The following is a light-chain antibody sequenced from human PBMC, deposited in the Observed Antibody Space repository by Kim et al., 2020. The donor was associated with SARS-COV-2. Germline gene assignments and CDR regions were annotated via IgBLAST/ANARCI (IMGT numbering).Light chain of an antibody. J-gene: IGKJ2*01. Sequence: DIVMTQSPHSLAVSLGERATINCKSSQSVLYNSNNKNYLAWYQQKPGQPPKLLIYWASARESGVPDRFSGSGSGTDFTLTISSLQAEDVAVYYCQQYYSTPPYTFGQGTKLEI. CDR3: QQYYSTPPYT. CDR1: QSVLYNSNNKNY. CDR2: WAS. V-gene: IGKV4-1*01.